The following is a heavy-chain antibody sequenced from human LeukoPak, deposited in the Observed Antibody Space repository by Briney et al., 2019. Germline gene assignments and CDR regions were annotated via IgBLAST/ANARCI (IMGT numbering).Heavy chain of an antibody. D-gene: IGHD3-10*01. CDR1: GYSFTSYW. CDR2: IYPGDSDT. J-gene: IGHJ4*02. Sequence: GESLKISCKGSGYSFTSYWIGWVREMPGKGLEWVGVIYPGDSDTRYSPSLQGQVTISADKSISTAYLQWSSLKASDTAMYYCARHPRLLYGSGSYYLDYWGQGTLVTVSS. CDR3: ARHPRLLYGSGSYYLDY. V-gene: IGHV5-51*01.